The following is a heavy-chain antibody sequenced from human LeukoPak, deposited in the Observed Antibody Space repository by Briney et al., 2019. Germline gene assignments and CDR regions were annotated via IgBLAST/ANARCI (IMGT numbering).Heavy chain of an antibody. J-gene: IGHJ5*02. Sequence: PGGSLRLSCAASGFTFDGYAMHWVRQAPGKGLEWVSGISWNSGSIGYADSVKGRFTISRDNAKNSLYLQMNSLRAEDTALYYCAKTGRGYLWGQGTLVTVSS. CDR3: AKTGRGYL. CDR1: GFTFDGYA. CDR2: ISWNSGSI. V-gene: IGHV3-9*01.